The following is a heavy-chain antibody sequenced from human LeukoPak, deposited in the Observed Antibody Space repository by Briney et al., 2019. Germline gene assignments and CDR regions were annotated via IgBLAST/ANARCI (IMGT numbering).Heavy chain of an antibody. J-gene: IGHJ1*01. CDR1: GGSISSYY. Sequence: PSETLSLTCTVSGGSISSYYWSWIRQPPGKGLEWIGYIYYSGSTNYNPSLKSRVTISVDTSKNQFSLKLSSVTAADTAVYYCARQEIAVAGFEHWGQGTLVTVSS. CDR3: ARQEIAVAGFEH. D-gene: IGHD6-19*01. V-gene: IGHV4-59*08. CDR2: IYYSGST.